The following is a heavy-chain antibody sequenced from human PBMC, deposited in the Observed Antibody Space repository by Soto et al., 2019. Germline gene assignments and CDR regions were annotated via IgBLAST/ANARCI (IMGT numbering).Heavy chain of an antibody. V-gene: IGHV4-59*01. D-gene: IGHD6-19*01. Sequence: QVQLQESGPGLVKPSETLSLTCTVSGGSISSYYWSWIRQPPGKGLEWIGYIYYSGSTNYNPSLKSRVTISVDTSKNKFSLKLSSVTAADTAVYYCARVGYSSGWYSFGYWGQGTLVTVSS. CDR3: ARVGYSSGWYSFGY. J-gene: IGHJ4*02. CDR2: IYYSGST. CDR1: GGSISSYY.